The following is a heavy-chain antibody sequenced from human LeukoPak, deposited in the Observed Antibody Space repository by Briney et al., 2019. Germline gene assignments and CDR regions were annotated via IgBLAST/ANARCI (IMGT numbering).Heavy chain of an antibody. CDR3: ATDPADYYDSNGYYNGDFDY. D-gene: IGHD3-22*01. Sequence: GGSLRLSCAASGFTFSSYSMNWVRQAPGKGLEWVSSISSSSSYIYYADSVKGRFTISRDNAKNSLYLQMNSLRAEDTAVYYCATDPADYYDSNGYYNGDFDYWGQGTLVTVSS. V-gene: IGHV3-21*01. CDR1: GFTFSSYS. CDR2: ISSSSSYI. J-gene: IGHJ4*02.